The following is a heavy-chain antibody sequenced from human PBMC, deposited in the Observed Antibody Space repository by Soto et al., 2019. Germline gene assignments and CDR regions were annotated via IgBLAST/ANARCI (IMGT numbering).Heavy chain of an antibody. CDR1: GGSMSSGDYW. CDR2: VYHSGRT. CDR3: ARQVGRGGWSFDY. D-gene: IGHD2-15*01. J-gene: IGHJ4*02. V-gene: IGHV4-39*01. Sequence: QLQLQESGPGLVKPSETLSLTCTVSGGSMSSGDYWWGWIRQPPGKGLEWFASVYHSGRTYYNPPLKSRVTISVDTVKKQFSLKLXXXXXXVTAMYYCARQVGRGGWSFDYWGQGILVTVSS.